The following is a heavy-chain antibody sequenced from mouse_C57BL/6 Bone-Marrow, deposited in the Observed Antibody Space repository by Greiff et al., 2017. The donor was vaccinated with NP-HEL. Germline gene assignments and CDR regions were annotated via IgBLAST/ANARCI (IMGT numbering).Heavy chain of an antibody. CDR3: AREGMIPYYFDY. V-gene: IGHV2-2*01. Sequence: VQGVESGPGLVQPSQSLSITCTVSGFSLTSYGVHWVRQSPGKGLEWLGVIWSGGSTDYNAAFISRLSISKDNSKSQVFFKMNSLQADDTAIYYCAREGMIPYYFDYWGQGTTLTVSS. CDR1: GFSLTSYG. D-gene: IGHD2-4*01. CDR2: IWSGGST. J-gene: IGHJ2*01.